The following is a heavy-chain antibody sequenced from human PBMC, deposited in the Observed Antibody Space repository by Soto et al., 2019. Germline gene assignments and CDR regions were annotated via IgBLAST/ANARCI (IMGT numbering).Heavy chain of an antibody. V-gene: IGHV2-5*02. J-gene: IGHJ4*02. CDR1: GFSLSTSGVG. D-gene: IGHD6-13*01. CDR3: AGRGGGQQTDYFDY. CDR2: IYWDDDK. Sequence: QITLKESGPTLVKPTQTLTLTCTFSGFSLSTSGVGVGWIRQPPGKALEWLALIYWDDDKRYSPSLKNRLTITKDTSKNQVVVTMTNMDPVDTATYYCAGRGGGQQTDYFDYWGQGTLVTVSS.